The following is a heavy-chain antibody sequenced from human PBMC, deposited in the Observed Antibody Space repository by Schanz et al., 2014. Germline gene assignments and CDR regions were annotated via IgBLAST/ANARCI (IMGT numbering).Heavy chain of an antibody. D-gene: IGHD3-10*01. CDR3: AKDRRDNYGSGTFYFEH. V-gene: IGHV3-30*18. J-gene: IGHJ4*02. Sequence: QVQLVESGGGVVQPGRSLRLSCAGSGFSFSDYGMHWVRQAPGRGLEWVAVISYHGSERYYADSVKGRFTISRDTSKNTLYLQMSSLRAEDTALYFCAKDRRDNYGSGTFYFEHWGQGTLVTVSS. CDR1: GFSFSDYG. CDR2: ISYHGSER.